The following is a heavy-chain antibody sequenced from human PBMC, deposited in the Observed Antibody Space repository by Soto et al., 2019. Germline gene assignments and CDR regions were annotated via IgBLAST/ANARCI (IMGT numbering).Heavy chain of an antibody. D-gene: IGHD2-2*01. V-gene: IGHV3-21*01. CDR3: ARDVTVVVPAAIENWFDP. CDR2: ISSSSSYI. J-gene: IGHJ5*02. CDR1: GFTFSSYS. Sequence: EVQLVESGGGLVKPGGSLRLSCAASGFTFSSYSMNWVRQAPGKGLEWVSSISSSSSYIYYADSVKGRFTISRDNAKNSLYLQMNSLGAEDTAVYYCARDVTVVVPAAIENWFDPWGQGTLVTVSS.